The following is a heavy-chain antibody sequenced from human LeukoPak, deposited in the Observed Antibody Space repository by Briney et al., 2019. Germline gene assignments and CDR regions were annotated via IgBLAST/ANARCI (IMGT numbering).Heavy chain of an antibody. CDR2: ISSSSSTI. CDR1: GFTFSSYS. Sequence: PGGSLRLSCAASGFTFSSYSMNWVRQAPGKGLEWVSYISSSSSTIYYADSVKGRFTISRDNAKNSLYPQMNSLRAEDTAVYYCAREVNYYYYYYMDVWGKGTTVTVSS. J-gene: IGHJ6*03. D-gene: IGHD3-22*01. V-gene: IGHV3-48*01. CDR3: AREVNYYYYYYMDV.